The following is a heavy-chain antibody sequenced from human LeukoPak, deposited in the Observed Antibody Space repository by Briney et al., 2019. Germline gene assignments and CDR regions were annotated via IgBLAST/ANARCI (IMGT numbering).Heavy chain of an antibody. CDR3: ARGSGWFTGGFDY. D-gene: IGHD6-19*01. CDR1: GFTFSSYG. V-gene: IGHV3-33*01. J-gene: IGHJ4*02. Sequence: RSLRLSCAASGFTFSSYGMHWVRQAPGKGLEWVAVIWYDGSNKYYAHSVKGRFTISRDNSKNTLYLQMNSLRAEDTAVYYCARGSGWFTGGFDYWGQGTLVTVSS. CDR2: IWYDGSNK.